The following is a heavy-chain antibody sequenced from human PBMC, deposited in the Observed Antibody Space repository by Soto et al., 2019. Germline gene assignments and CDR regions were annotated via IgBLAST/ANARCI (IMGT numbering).Heavy chain of an antibody. D-gene: IGHD6-6*01. V-gene: IGHV4-31*03. CDR1: GGSISSGGYY. Sequence: SETLSLTCTVSGGSISSGGYYWSWIRQHPGKCLEWIGYIYYSGSTYYNPSLKSRVTISVDTSKNQFSLKLSSVTAADTAVYYCARTSSEGDSYGMDVWGQGTTVTVYS. J-gene: IGHJ6*02. CDR3: ARTSSEGDSYGMDV. CDR2: IYYSGST.